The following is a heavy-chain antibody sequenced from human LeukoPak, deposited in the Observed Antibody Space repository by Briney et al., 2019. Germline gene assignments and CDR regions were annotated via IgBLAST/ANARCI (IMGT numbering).Heavy chain of an antibody. CDR3: ARGGDSSGLFRPWPFDY. CDR2: IRSKANSYAT. D-gene: IGHD3-22*01. CDR1: GFTFSGSG. J-gene: IGHJ4*02. Sequence: GGSLRLSCAASGFTFSGSGIHWVRQASGKGLEWVGRIRSKANSYATGYGASVKGRFTISRDDSKNTAYLQMNSLKSEDTAVYYCARGGDSSGLFRPWPFDYWGQGTLVTVSS. V-gene: IGHV3-73*01.